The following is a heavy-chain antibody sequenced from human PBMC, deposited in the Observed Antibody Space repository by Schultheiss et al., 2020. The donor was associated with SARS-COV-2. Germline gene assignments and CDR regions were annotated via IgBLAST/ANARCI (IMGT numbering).Heavy chain of an antibody. CDR2: IYPGDSDT. V-gene: IGHV5-51*01. D-gene: IGHD1-26*01. CDR3: AREPSPVIRWELRHGADVFDY. CDR1: GYSFTSYW. Sequence: GGSLRLSCKGSGYSFTSYWIGWVRQMPGKGLEWMGIIYPGDSDTRYSPSFQGQVTISADKSISTAYLQWSSLKASDTAMYYCAREPSPVIRWELRHGADVFDYWGQGTLVTVSS. J-gene: IGHJ4*02.